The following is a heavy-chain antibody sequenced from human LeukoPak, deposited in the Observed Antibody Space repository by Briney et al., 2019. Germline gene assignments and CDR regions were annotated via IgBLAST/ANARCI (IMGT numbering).Heavy chain of an antibody. CDR3: ARSRLTVTTPEH. J-gene: IGHJ1*01. D-gene: IGHD4-17*01. Sequence: GSLRLSCAASGFTFSSYWMHWVRQAPGKGLMWVSRINSDGSTTNYADSVKGRFTISRDNAKNTLYLQMNSLRAEDTAVYYCARSRLTVTTPEHLGQGTLVTVSS. CDR1: GFTFSSYW. CDR2: INSDGSTT. V-gene: IGHV3-74*01.